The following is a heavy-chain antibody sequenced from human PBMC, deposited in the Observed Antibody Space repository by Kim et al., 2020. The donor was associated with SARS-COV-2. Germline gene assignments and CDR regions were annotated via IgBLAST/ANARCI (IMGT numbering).Heavy chain of an antibody. CDR2: INHSGNT. J-gene: IGHJ6*01. Sequence: SETLSLTCAVYGGSFSGYYWSWIRQPPGKGLEWIGEINHSGNTNYNPSLKSRVTISVDTSKNQFSLKLSSVTAADTAVYYCAGNYDFWSGYYFRGANYY. D-gene: IGHD3-3*01. V-gene: IGHV4-34*01. CDR3: AGNYDFWSGYYFRGANYY. CDR1: GGSFSGYY.